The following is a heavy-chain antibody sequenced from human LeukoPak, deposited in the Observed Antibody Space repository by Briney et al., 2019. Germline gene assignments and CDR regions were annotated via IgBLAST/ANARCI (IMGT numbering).Heavy chain of an antibody. Sequence: GGSLRLSCAASGFTFSDYYMSWIRQAPGKGLEWVSAISGSGGSTYYADSVKGRFTISRDNSKNTLYLQMNSLRAEDTAVYYCAKGLWKPQPSATVTTENLLWGQGTLVTVSS. CDR2: ISGSGGST. V-gene: IGHV3-23*01. CDR1: GFTFSDYY. J-gene: IGHJ4*02. D-gene: IGHD4-11*01. CDR3: AKGLWKPQPSATVTTENLL.